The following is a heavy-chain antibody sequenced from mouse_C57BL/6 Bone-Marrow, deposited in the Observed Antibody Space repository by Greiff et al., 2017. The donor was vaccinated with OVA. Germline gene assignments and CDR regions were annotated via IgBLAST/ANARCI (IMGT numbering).Heavy chain of an antibody. CDR2: ISYDGSN. CDR3: ARDGRAY. J-gene: IGHJ3*01. D-gene: IGHD1-1*01. Sequence: EVHLVESGPGLVKPSQSLSLTCSVTGYSITSGYYWNWIRQFPGNKLEWMGYISYDGSNNYNPSLKNRISITRDTSKNQFFLKLNSVTTEDTATYYCARDGRAYWGQGTLVTVSA. CDR1: GYSITSGYY. V-gene: IGHV3-6*01.